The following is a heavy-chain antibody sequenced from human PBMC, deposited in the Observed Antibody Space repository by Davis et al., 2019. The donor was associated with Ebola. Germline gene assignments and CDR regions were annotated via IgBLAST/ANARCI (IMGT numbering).Heavy chain of an antibody. V-gene: IGHV1-69*13. CDR2: IIPIFGTA. CDR1: GGTFSSYA. CDR3: ARVYARGILEYYYYYMDV. Sequence: SVKVSCKASGGTFSSYAISWVRQAPGQGLEWMGGIIPIFGTANYAQKFQGRVTITADESTSTAYMELSSLRSEDTAVYYCARVYARGILEYYYYYMDVWGKGTTVTVSS. D-gene: IGHD3-3*01. J-gene: IGHJ6*03.